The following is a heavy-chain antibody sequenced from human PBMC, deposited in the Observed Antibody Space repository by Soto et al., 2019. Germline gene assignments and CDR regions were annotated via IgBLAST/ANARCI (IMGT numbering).Heavy chain of an antibody. V-gene: IGHV2-5*02. CDR3: AHRVLRAVFGLVTTTAIYFDF. CDR2: IYWDDDK. Sequence: QITLNESGPTVVNPTETLTLTCTFSGFSLTTSGVGVRGVRQSPGKAPEWLAFIYWDDDKRYSTSLKSRLTITKDTSKNQVVLTMANVDPADTATYYCAHRVLRAVFGLVTTTAIYFDFWGQGTPVVVSS. J-gene: IGHJ4*02. D-gene: IGHD3-3*01. CDR1: GFSLTTSGVG.